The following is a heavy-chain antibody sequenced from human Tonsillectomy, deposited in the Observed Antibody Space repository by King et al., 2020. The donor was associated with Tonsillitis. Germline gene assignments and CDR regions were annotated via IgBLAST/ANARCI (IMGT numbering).Heavy chain of an antibody. Sequence: LQLQESGPGLVKPSETLSLTCTVSGDSITSTTYFWGWIRQPPGKGLEWIGGIYSSGSTFYSPSLKGRLTISVDTSKNQFSLKLNSLTAADTAVYYCARGKRGHFDWLFAYYFDPWGQGTLVTVSS. J-gene: IGHJ4*02. CDR2: IYSSGST. CDR3: ARGKRGHFDWLFAYYFDP. V-gene: IGHV4-39*01. CDR1: GDSITSTTYF. D-gene: IGHD3-9*01.